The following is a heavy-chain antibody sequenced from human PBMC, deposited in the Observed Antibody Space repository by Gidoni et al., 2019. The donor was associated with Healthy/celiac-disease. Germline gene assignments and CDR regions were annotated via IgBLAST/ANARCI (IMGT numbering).Heavy chain of an antibody. CDR1: GSTFRDYY. CDR2: ISSSGSTI. D-gene: IGHD3-22*01. CDR3: ARDFGDAYYYDSSGYFFDY. Sequence: QVQLVESGGGLVKPGGSLRLSCAASGSTFRDYYMSWIRQAPGKGLEWVSYISSSGSTIYYADSVKGRFTISRDNAKNSLYLQMNSLRAEDTAVYYCARDFGDAYYYDSSGYFFDYWGQGTLVTVSS. V-gene: IGHV3-11*01. J-gene: IGHJ4*02.